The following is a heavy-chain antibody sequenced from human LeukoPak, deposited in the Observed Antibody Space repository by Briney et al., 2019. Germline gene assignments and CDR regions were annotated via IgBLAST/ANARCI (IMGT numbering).Heavy chain of an antibody. J-gene: IGHJ6*02. V-gene: IGHV3-66*04. CDR3: ARLPNYYYGMDV. Sequence: GGSLRLSCAASGFTFRSYSMNWVRQAPGKGLEWVSTLFSGGSTYYADSVKGRSIISRDYSKNTLYLQMNSLRVEDTAVYYCARLPNYYYGMDVWGQGTTVTVSS. CDR2: LFSGGST. CDR1: GFTFRSYS.